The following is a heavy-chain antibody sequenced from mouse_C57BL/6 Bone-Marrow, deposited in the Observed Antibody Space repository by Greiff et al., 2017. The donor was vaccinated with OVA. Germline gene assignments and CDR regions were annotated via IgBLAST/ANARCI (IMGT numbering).Heavy chain of an antibody. D-gene: IGHD2-4*01. CDR1: GYTFTSYW. CDR3: AEEDYDGGWFAY. J-gene: IGHJ3*01. Sequence: ASGYTFTSYWMHWVKQWPGPGPEWIGHINPSNGGPNYNEKFKSKATLTVANSYSTVYIQLRSLADEDAAVCDCAEEDYDGGWFAYWGQGTLVTVSA. V-gene: IGHV1-53*01. CDR2: INPSNGGP.